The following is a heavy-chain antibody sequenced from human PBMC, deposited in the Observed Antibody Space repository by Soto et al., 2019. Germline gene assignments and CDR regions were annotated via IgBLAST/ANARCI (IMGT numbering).Heavy chain of an antibody. D-gene: IGHD2-2*01. Sequence: SETLSLTCTVSGGSVSSGSYYWSWIRQPPGKGLEWIGYIYYSGSTNYNPSLKSRVTISVDTSKNQFSLKLSSVTAADTAVYYCARDGMGLYANSLYYFDYWGQGTLVTVSS. J-gene: IGHJ4*02. CDR2: IYYSGST. V-gene: IGHV4-61*01. CDR1: GGSVSSGSYY. CDR3: ARDGMGLYANSLYYFDY.